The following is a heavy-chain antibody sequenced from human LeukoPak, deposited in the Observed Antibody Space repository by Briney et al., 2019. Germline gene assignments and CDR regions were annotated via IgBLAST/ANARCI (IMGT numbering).Heavy chain of an antibody. V-gene: IGHV3-11*01. D-gene: IGHD3-10*01. CDR3: ARVDGSGSYYKGPLGY. CDR2: ISSSGSTI. CDR1: GFTFSDYC. Sequence: GGSLRLSCAASGFTFSDYCMSWIRQAPGKGLEWVSYISSSGSTIYYADSVKGRFTISRDNAKNSLYLQMNSLRAEDTAVYYCARVDGSGSYYKGPLGYWGQGTLVTVSS. J-gene: IGHJ4*02.